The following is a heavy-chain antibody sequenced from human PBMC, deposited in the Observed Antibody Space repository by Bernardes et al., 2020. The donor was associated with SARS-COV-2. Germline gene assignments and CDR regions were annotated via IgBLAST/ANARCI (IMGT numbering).Heavy chain of an antibody. V-gene: IGHV4-34*01. CDR1: GGSFSGYF. Sequence: PESLSLTCAVYGGSFSGYFWSWIRQPPGKGLEWIGEINHSGSTNYNPSLKRQVTISVDTSKKQVSLKLSSVTAADTAVYYCARLPPRRHVDSSGYYVSQRARNAFDIWGKGTMVTVSS. CDR2: INHSGST. J-gene: IGHJ3*02. D-gene: IGHD3-22*01. CDR3: ARLPPRRHVDSSGYYVSQRARNAFDI.